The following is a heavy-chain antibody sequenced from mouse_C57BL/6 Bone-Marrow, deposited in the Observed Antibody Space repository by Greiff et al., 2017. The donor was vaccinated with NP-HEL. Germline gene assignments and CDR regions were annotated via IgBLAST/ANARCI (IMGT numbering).Heavy chain of an antibody. CDR2: IISGGSYT. CDR3: ASRYSSWFAY. J-gene: IGHJ3*01. D-gene: IGHD2-12*01. CDR1: GFTFSSYG. V-gene: IGHV5-6*01. Sequence: EVQGVESGGDLVKPGGSLKLSCAASGFTFSSYGMSWVRQTPDNRLEWVATIISGGSYTYYPDSVKGPFTISRANAKNTLYLQMSSLKSEDTAMYYCASRYSSWFAYWGQGTLVTVSA.